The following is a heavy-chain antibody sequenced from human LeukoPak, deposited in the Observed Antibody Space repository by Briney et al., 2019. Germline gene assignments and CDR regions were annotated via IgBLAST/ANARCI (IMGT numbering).Heavy chain of an antibody. Sequence: SETLSLTCTVSGGSISSYYWSWIRQPAGKGLEWIGRIYTSGSTNYNPSLKSRVTMSVDTSKNQFSLKLSSVTAADTAVYYCARDGSDYYSSGWQFDYWGQGTLVTVSS. J-gene: IGHJ4*02. V-gene: IGHV4-4*07. CDR2: IYTSGST. CDR1: GGSISSYY. D-gene: IGHD6-19*01. CDR3: ARDGSDYYSSGWQFDY.